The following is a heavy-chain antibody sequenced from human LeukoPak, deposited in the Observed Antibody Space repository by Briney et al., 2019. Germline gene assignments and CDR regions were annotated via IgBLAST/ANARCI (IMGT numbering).Heavy chain of an antibody. Sequence: GGSLRLSCEASGFTFGDYAMSWVRQAPGKGLQWVSSISGSDSNTYYADSVKGRFTISRDISKNALYLQMNSLRAEDTAVYYCAKDGAVVVVAATAYWGQGTLVTVST. D-gene: IGHD2-15*01. V-gene: IGHV3-23*01. CDR2: ISGSDSNT. CDR3: AKDGAVVVVAATAY. CDR1: GFTFGDYA. J-gene: IGHJ4*02.